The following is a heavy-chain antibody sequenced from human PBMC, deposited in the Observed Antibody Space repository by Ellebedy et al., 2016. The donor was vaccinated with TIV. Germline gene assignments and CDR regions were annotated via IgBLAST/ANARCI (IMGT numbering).Heavy chain of an antibody. J-gene: IGHJ4*02. V-gene: IGHV3-30*04. CDR1: GFTFSSYA. CDR2: ISYDGSNK. CDR3: ARDPSSSWYPDY. D-gene: IGHD6-13*01. Sequence: GGSLRLSCAASGFTFSSYAMHWVRQAPGKGLEWVAVISYDGSNKYYADSVKGRFTISRDNSKNTLYLQMNSLRAEDTAVYYCARDPSSSWYPDYWGQGTLVTVSS.